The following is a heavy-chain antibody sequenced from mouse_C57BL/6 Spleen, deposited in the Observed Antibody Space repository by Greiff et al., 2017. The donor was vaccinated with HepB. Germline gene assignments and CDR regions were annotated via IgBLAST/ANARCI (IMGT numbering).Heavy chain of an antibody. CDR1: GYSFTGYY. J-gene: IGHJ2*01. CDR2: INPSTGGT. Sequence: VQLQQSGPELVKPGASVKISCKASGYSFTGYYMNWVKQSPEKSLEWIGEINPSTGGTTYNQKFKAKATLTVDKSSSTAYMQLKSLTSEDSAVYYCATAGYYDFDYWGQGTTLTVSS. V-gene: IGHV1-42*01. CDR3: ATAGYYDFDY. D-gene: IGHD2-3*01.